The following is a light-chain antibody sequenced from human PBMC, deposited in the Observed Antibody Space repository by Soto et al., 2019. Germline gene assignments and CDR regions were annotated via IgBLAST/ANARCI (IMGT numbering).Light chain of an antibody. CDR3: QSYDLSLKV. J-gene: IGLJ3*02. Sequence: QSVLTQPPSVSGAPGQRVTISCTGSSSNIGAGYDVHWYQQLPGTAPKLLIYGNSNRPSGVPDRFSGSKSGTSASLAITGLQAEDEADYYCQSYDLSLKVFGGGTKLTVL. CDR1: SSNIGAGYD. CDR2: GNS. V-gene: IGLV1-40*01.